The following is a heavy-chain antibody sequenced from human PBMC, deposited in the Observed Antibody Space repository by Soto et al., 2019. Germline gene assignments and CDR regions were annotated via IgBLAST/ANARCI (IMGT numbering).Heavy chain of an antibody. J-gene: IGHJ6*02. V-gene: IGHV1-46*02. D-gene: IGHD2-15*01. CDR3: ARGGGFSPYYYNLDV. CDR1: GCTLNTYY. CDR2: INPRGGGT. Sequence: GSVKVSCKASGCTLNTYYMHWVRQAPGQGPEWMGIINPRGGGTTYAQNFQDRVTMTSDTSSSTVYMELSSLRSEDTAVYYCARGGGFSPYYYNLDVWGQGTTVTVSS.